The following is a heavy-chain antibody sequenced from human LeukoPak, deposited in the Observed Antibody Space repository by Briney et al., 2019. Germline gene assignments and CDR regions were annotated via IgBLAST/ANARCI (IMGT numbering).Heavy chain of an antibody. Sequence: PSETLSLTCTVSGGSISSSSYYWGWIRQPPGKGLEWIGSIYYSGSTYYNPSLKSRVTISVDTSKNQFSLKLSSVTAADTAVYYCARLLGCSGGSCFTCYYYYYMDVWGKGTTVTVSS. V-gene: IGHV4-39*01. CDR2: IYYSGST. CDR3: ARLLGCSGGSCFTCYYYYYMDV. J-gene: IGHJ6*03. D-gene: IGHD2-15*01. CDR1: GGSISSSSYY.